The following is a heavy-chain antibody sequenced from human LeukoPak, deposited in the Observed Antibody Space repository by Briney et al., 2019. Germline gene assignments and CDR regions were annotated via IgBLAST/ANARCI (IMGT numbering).Heavy chain of an antibody. V-gene: IGHV3-66*01. J-gene: IGHJ4*02. CDR1: GFTVTNDY. CDR2: IYSGGST. CDR3: ASKQGDY. Sequence: GGSLRLSCAVSGFTVTNDYMNWVRQAPGKGLEWVSIIYSGGSTYYADSVKGRFTISRDNAKKSLYLQMNSLRAEDTAVYYCASKQGDYWGQGTLVTVSS.